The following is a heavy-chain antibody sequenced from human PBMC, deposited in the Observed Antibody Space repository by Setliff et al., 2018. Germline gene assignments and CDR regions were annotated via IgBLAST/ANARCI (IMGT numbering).Heavy chain of an antibody. Sequence: PSETLSLTCSVSGGSISGSHYYWVRQTAGERLQWIGRVYSHGDTEYNPSLNSRVTISVDTSNNQFSLHLTSVTAADTARYFCARESQGGFLEWSPFDSWGRGILVTVSS. CDR1: GGSISGSH. D-gene: IGHD3-3*01. CDR3: ARESQGGFLEWSPFDS. J-gene: IGHJ4*02. V-gene: IGHV4-4*07. CDR2: VYSHGDT.